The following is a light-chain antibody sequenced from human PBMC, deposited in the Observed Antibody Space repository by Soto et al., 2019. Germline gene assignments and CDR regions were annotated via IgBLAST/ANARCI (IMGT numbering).Light chain of an antibody. Sequence: QSVLTQPPSVSGAPGQSVTISCTGSSSNIGAGSDVHWYQQLPGTAPKFLINGNTNRPSGVPDRFSGSKSGTSASLAITGLEAEDEADYYCQSYDSSLRVWVFGGGTQLTVL. J-gene: IGLJ3*02. CDR1: SSNIGAGSD. CDR3: QSYDSSLRVWV. V-gene: IGLV1-40*01. CDR2: GNT.